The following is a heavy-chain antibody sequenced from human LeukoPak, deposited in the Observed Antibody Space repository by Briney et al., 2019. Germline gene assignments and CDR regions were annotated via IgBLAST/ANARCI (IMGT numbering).Heavy chain of an antibody. CDR3: AKTSDQLLYTKFDF. V-gene: IGHV3-30*02. D-gene: IGHD2-2*02. J-gene: IGHJ4*02. CDR1: GFTFSFYG. Sequence: GESLRLSCATSGFTFSFYGMHWVRQAPGKGLEGVAFIQYDGSFKFYADSVQGRFSISRDNSKNTLFLQMNSLRADDTAVYYCAKTSDQLLYTKFDFWGQGTLVTVSS. CDR2: IQYDGSFK.